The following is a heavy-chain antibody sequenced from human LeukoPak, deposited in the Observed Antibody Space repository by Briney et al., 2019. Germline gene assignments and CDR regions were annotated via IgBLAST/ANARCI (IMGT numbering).Heavy chain of an antibody. D-gene: IGHD1-1*01. J-gene: IGHJ3*02. CDR1: GFTFSAYW. V-gene: IGHV3-74*01. CDR2: IVSDGSDT. CDR3: ARGANWNAGGGFDI. Sequence: GGSLRLSCAVSGFTFSAYWMRWVRQTPGKGLVWVSRIVSDGSDTFYADSVKGRFTISRDNAKNTLFLQMNSLRVEDTAAYYCARGANWNAGGGFDIWGRGTMVTVSS.